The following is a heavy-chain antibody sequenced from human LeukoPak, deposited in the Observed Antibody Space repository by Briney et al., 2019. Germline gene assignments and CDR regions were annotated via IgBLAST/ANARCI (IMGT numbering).Heavy chain of an antibody. D-gene: IGHD3-10*01. CDR1: GDSISSYY. J-gene: IGHJ3*02. Sequence: SETLSLTCTVSGDSISSYYWRWIRHPPGKGLELIGYSNYRGSNNYNPSFKGRVTMSVDTSKNQFSLKLSSVTAAGTAVYYCAREYNYDSGTYSNAFDIWGQGTMVSVSS. CDR2: SNYRGSN. CDR3: AREYNYDSGTYSNAFDI. V-gene: IGHV4-59*01.